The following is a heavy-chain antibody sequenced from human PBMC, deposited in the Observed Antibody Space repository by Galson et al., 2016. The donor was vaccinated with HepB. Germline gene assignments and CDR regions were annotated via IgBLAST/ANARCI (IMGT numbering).Heavy chain of an antibody. Sequence: SLRLSCAAAGFTLMNYGIHWARQAPAKGLEWVAADSMDGRRKFYADSVTGRFTISRDTSNNMLFLQMSSLRPDDTAVYYCAKRHEYCPPVGCSVDYWGQGTLVFVSS. J-gene: IGHJ4*02. CDR2: DSMDGRRK. D-gene: IGHD2/OR15-2a*01. CDR1: GFTLMNYG. V-gene: IGHV3-30*18. CDR3: AKRHEYCPPVGCSVDY.